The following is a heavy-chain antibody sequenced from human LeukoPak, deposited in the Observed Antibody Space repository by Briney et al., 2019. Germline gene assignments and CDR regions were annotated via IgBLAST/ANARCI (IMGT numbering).Heavy chain of an antibody. CDR3: ARTFGGGYHYDWSDP. D-gene: IGHD3-22*01. Sequence: ASVKVSCKASGYTFTDYYIQWVRKAPGQGLEWMGWINPNSGGTNSAQKFQGMVTLTKDTSIDTAYVELSSLRSGDTAVYYCARTFGGGYHYDWSDPWGQGTLVTVSS. CDR2: INPNSGGT. J-gene: IGHJ5*02. CDR1: GYTFTDYY. V-gene: IGHV1-2*02.